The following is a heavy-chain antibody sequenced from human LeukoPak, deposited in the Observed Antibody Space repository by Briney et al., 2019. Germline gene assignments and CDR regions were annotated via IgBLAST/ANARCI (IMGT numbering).Heavy chain of an antibody. CDR1: GYSFTSYW. CDR3: ARVRDYADHYDFWSGYLTKYYFDY. CDR2: IYPGESDT. Sequence: GESLKISCKGSGYSFTSYWIGWVRQLHGKGLEWMGIIYPGESDTRYRPSFQGQVTISAEKSISTAYLQWSSLKASDTAMYYCARVRDYADHYDFWSGYLTKYYFDYWGQGTLVTVSS. D-gene: IGHD3-3*01. V-gene: IGHV5-51*01. J-gene: IGHJ4*02.